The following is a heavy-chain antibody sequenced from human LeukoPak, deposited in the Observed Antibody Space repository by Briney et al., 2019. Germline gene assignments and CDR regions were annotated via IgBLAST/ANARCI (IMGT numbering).Heavy chain of an antibody. Sequence: PSETLSFTCAVYGGSFSGYYWSWIRQPPGKGLEWIGEINHSGSTNYNPSLKSRVTISVDTSKNQFSLKLSSVTAADTAVYYCARGREAARPPGDWYFDLWGRGTLVTVSS. D-gene: IGHD6-6*01. V-gene: IGHV4-34*01. CDR2: INHSGST. CDR3: ARGREAARPPGDWYFDL. J-gene: IGHJ2*01. CDR1: GGSFSGYY.